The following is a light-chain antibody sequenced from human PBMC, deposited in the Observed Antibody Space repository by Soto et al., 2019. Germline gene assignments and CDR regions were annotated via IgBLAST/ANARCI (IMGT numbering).Light chain of an antibody. Sequence: DIQMTQSPSSLSASVGDRVTITCRASHSISSYLNWYQQKPGKAPKLLIYAASTLQSGVPTRLSGSGSGTDFTLTISCLQSEDFATYYCQQYYSYPQTFGQGTKVDI. V-gene: IGKV1-39*01. CDR2: AAS. J-gene: IGKJ1*01. CDR3: QQYYSYPQT. CDR1: HSISSY.